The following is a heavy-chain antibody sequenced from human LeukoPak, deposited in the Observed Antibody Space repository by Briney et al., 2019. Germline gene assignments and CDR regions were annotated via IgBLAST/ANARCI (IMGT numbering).Heavy chain of an antibody. J-gene: IGHJ4*02. CDR3: ARGLRGWGFTYYFDY. CDR2: INHSGST. CDR1: GGSISSSSYY. Sequence: SETLSLTCTVSGGSISSSSYYWGWIRQPPGKGLEWIGEINHSGSTNYNPSLKSRVTISVDTSKNQFSLKLSSVTAADTAVYYCARGLRGWGFTYYFDYWGQGTLVTVSS. D-gene: IGHD1-26*01. V-gene: IGHV4-39*07.